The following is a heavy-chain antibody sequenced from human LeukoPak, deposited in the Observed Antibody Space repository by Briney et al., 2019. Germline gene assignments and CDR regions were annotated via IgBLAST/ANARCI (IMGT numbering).Heavy chain of an antibody. CDR1: GFAFSTYW. V-gene: IGHV3-74*03. J-gene: IGHJ4*02. CDR2: INSDGSVT. CDR3: ARDPNWDLTLDH. D-gene: IGHD7-27*01. Sequence: GGSLRLSCAASGFAFSTYWMHWVRQAPGKGLVWASEINSDGSVTTYADSVKGRFTISRDNAENTVYLQMHSLRAEASAIYYCARDPNWDLTLDHWGQGTLVTVS.